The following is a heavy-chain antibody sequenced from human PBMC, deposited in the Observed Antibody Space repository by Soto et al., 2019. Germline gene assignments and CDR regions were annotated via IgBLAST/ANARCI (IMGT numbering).Heavy chain of an antibody. Sequence: ASVKVSCKASGYTFTNYGISWVRQAPGQRLEWMGWINAGNGNTKYSQKFQGRVTITRDTSASTAYMELSSLRSEDTAVYYCARPSASLVVVAAHFDYWGQGTLVTVSS. J-gene: IGHJ4*02. CDR1: GYTFTNYG. V-gene: IGHV1-3*01. CDR2: INAGNGNT. CDR3: ARPSASLVVVAAHFDY. D-gene: IGHD2-15*01.